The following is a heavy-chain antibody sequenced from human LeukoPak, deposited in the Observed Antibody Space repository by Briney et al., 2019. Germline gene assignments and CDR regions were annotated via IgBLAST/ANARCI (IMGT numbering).Heavy chain of an antibody. D-gene: IGHD3-10*01. J-gene: IGHJ6*03. V-gene: IGHV1-69*13. CDR2: IIPIFGTA. Sequence: GASVKVSCKASGGTFSSYAISWVRQAPGQGLEWMGGIIPIFGTANYAQKFQGRVTITADESTSTAYMELSSLRSEDTAAYYCATCITMVRGVIAYYYYMDVWGKGTTVTISS. CDR1: GGTFSSYA. CDR3: ATCITMVRGVIAYYYYMDV.